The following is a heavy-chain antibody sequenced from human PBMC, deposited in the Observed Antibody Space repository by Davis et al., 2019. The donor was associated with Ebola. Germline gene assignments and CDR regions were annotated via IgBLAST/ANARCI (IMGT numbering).Heavy chain of an antibody. V-gene: IGHV3-11*01. CDR3: AKLWGGYCSGGSCYFLDESWDPLFDY. Sequence: LGGSLRLSCAASGFTFSDYYMSWIRQAPGKGLEWVSYISSSGSTIYYADSVKGRFTISRDNAKNSLYLQMNSLRAEDTAVYYCAKLWGGYCSGGSCYFLDESWDPLFDYWGQGTLVTVSS. CDR1: GFTFSDYY. D-gene: IGHD2-15*01. J-gene: IGHJ4*02. CDR2: ISSSGSTI.